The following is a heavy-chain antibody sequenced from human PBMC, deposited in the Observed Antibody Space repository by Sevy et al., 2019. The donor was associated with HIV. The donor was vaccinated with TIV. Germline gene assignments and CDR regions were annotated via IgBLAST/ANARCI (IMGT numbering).Heavy chain of an antibody. J-gene: IGHJ4*02. Sequence: SETLSLTCAVSGYSITSGYLWGWIRQPPGKGLEWIGSVFHCGSTYYNPSLNSRVIISVDTSKNQFSLKLNSVTAADTAVYYCARHSHGSGTYYVPFDSWGQGTLVTVSS. V-gene: IGHV4-38-2*01. CDR3: ARHSHGSGTYYVPFDS. CDR2: VFHCGST. D-gene: IGHD3-10*01. CDR1: GYSITSGYL.